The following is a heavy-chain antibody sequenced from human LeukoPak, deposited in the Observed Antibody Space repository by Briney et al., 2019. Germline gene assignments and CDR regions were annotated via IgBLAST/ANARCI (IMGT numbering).Heavy chain of an antibody. D-gene: IGHD6-13*01. J-gene: IGHJ6*02. CDR3: ARDPVSSNWYSYYYYGMDV. V-gene: IGHV1-18*01. CDR2: ISAYNGNT. CDR1: GYTFTTYG. Sequence: ASVKVSCKTSGYTFTTYGISWVRQAPGQGLEWMGWISAYNGNTKYAQKLQGRVTMTTDTSTSTAYMELRSLRSEDTAVYYCARDPVSSNWYSYYYYGMDVWGQGTTVTVSS.